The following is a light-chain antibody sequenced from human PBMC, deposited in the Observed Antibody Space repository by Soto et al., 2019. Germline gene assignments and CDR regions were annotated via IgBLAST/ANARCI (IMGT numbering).Light chain of an antibody. Sequence: TVMTQSSASLPVSRGGTAGLACRASQSVSGNLAWYQQKPGQAPRLLIYGASTRAPGIPARFSGGGSGTEYTLTIGSLQSEDFALYYCQQHHDWPPITFGQGTQLEIK. CDR3: QQHHDWPPIT. CDR2: GAS. J-gene: IGKJ5*01. CDR1: QSVSGN. V-gene: IGKV3-15*01.